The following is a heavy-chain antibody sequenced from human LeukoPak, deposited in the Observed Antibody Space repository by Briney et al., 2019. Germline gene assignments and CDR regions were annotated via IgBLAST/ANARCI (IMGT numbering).Heavy chain of an antibody. D-gene: IGHD7-27*01. CDR2: INHSGST. CDR1: GGSFSGYY. Sequence: PSETLSLTCAVYGGSFSGYYWSWIRQPPGKGLEWIGEINHSGSTNYNPSLKSRVTISADTSQNQFSLKVSSVTAADTAVYYCARGPKLGIWGQGTLVAVSS. J-gene: IGHJ4*02. CDR3: ARGPKLGI. V-gene: IGHV4-34*01.